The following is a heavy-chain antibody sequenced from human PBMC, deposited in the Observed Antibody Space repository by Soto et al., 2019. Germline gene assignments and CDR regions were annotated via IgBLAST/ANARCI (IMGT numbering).Heavy chain of an antibody. CDR2: IYYSGST. Sequence: QVQLQESGPGLVKPSQTLSLTCTVSGDSISSGGSYWSWIRQHPGKGLEWIGYIYYSGSTYYNPSLKSRVTISVDSSKNQFSLKLNSVTAADTAVYFCARDHVVRRNAFDIWGQGTVVTVSS. J-gene: IGHJ3*02. V-gene: IGHV4-31*03. CDR1: GDSISSGGSY. D-gene: IGHD2-15*01. CDR3: ARDHVVRRNAFDI.